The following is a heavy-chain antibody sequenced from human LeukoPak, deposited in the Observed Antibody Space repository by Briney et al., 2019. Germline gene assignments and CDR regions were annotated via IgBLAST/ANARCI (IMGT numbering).Heavy chain of an antibody. CDR1: VFTFSTYN. CDR3: ARGARGSGWRVFDI. CDR2: ISYDASNK. J-gene: IGHJ3*02. Sequence: GGSLRLSCAASVFTFSTYNMNWVRQAPGKGLEWVALISYDASNKYYADSVKGRFTISRDNSKNTLYLQLNSLRTEDTAVYYCARGARGSGWRVFDIWGQGTMVTVSS. D-gene: IGHD6-19*01. V-gene: IGHV3-30*04.